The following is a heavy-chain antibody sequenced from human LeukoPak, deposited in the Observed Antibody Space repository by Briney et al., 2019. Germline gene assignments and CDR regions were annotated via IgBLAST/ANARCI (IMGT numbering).Heavy chain of an antibody. J-gene: IGHJ4*02. Sequence: SGPTLVKPTQTLTLTCTFSGFSLSTSGVGVGWIRQPPGKALEWLALIFWDDDKRYSPSLQSRLTITKDTSRNQVVLTMTNMDLVDTATYYCAHRPNFQYFFDYWGQGALVTVSS. D-gene: IGHD4/OR15-4a*01. V-gene: IGHV2-5*02. CDR3: AHRPNFQYFFDY. CDR2: IFWDDDK. CDR1: GFSLSTSGVG.